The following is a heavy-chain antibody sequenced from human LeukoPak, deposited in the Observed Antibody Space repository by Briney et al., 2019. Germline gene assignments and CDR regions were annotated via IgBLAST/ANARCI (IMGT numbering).Heavy chain of an antibody. J-gene: IGHJ5*02. D-gene: IGHD3-10*01. CDR1: GYTFTGYY. CDR3: ATAGPHLNWFDP. V-gene: IGHV1-2*02. CDR2: INPNSGST. Sequence: GASVKVSCKASGYTFTGYYMHWVRQAPGQGLEWMGWINPNSGSTNYAQKFQGRVTLTRDTSISTAYMELSRLRSDGTAVYYCATAGPHLNWFDPWGQGTLVTVSS.